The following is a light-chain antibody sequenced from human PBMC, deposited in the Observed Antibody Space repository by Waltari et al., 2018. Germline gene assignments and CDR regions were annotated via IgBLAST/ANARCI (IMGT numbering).Light chain of an antibody. J-gene: IGLJ1*01. V-gene: IGLV1-44*01. CDR1: SSTIGRTV. CDR3: AAWDDGLNGYV. Sequence: QSVLIQPPSASGTPGQRVTISCSGSSSTIGRTVVTWYQQLPGTAPKPLIYSNSQRPSGVPDRFSGSKSGTSASLAISGLQSADEADYYCAAWDDGLNGYVFGIGTTVTVL. CDR2: SNS.